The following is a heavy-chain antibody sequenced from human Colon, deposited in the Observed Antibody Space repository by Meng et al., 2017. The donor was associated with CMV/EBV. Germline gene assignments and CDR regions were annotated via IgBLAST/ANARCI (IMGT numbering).Heavy chain of an antibody. Sequence: GPRRESGPGPVKPSETLPLTCTVSGASITSYYWSWIRQPAGKGLEWIGRVYISGNTNYNPSLKSRVTMSIDTSKNQLSLNIRPVTAADTAVYYCARDSNLSGLAYWGQGTLVTVSS. V-gene: IGHV4-4*07. J-gene: IGHJ4*02. CDR3: ARDSNLSGLAY. D-gene: IGHD3-10*01. CDR2: VYISGNT. CDR1: GASITSYY.